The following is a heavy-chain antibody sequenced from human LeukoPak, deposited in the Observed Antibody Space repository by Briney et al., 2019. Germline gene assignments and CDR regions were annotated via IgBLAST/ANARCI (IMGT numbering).Heavy chain of an antibody. CDR3: ARMRYGSGSYYTPGGDYFDY. Sequence: SETLSLTCTVSGGSISSSSYYWGWIRQPPGKGLEWIGSIYYSGSTYYNPSLKSRVTISVDTSKNQFSLKLSSVTAADTAVYYCARMRYGSGSYYTPGGDYFDYWGQGTLVTVPS. CDR2: IYYSGST. J-gene: IGHJ4*02. V-gene: IGHV4-39*01. CDR1: GGSISSSSYY. D-gene: IGHD3-10*01.